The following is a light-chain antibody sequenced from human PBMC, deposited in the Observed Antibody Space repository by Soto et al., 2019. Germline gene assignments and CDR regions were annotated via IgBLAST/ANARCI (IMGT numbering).Light chain of an antibody. V-gene: IGKV1-5*03. J-gene: IGKJ1*01. CDR1: QSISVW. CDR3: QQYHSYSWT. CDR2: KAS. Sequence: DIQMTQSPSTLSAFVGDTVTITCRASQSISVWLAWYQQKPGKPPKLLIYKASSLESGVPSRFSGSGSGTEFSLTISSLQPDDFATYYCQQYHSYSWTFGQGTKVEIK.